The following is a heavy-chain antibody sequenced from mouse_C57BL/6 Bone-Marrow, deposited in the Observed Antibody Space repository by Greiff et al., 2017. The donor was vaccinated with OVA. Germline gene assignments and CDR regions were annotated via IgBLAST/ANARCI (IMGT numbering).Heavy chain of an antibody. CDR1: GYTFTSYD. D-gene: IGHD2-10*01. CDR3: ARGGTYYGNPWYFDV. V-gene: IGHV1-85*01. CDR2: IYPRDGST. Sequence: QVQLQQSGPELVKPGASVKLSCKASGYTFTSYDINWVKQRPGQGLEWIGWIYPRDGSTKYNEKFKGKATLTVDTSSSTAYMELHSLTSEDSAVYFCARGGTYYGNPWYFDVWGTGTTVTVSS. J-gene: IGHJ1*03.